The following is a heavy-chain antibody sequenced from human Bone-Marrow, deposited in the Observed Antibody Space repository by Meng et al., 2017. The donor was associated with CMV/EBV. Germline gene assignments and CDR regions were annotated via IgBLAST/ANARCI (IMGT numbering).Heavy chain of an antibody. CDR1: GFTFSSYE. D-gene: IGHD2/OR15-2a*01. CDR2: IKSKTDGGTT. Sequence: GESLKISCAASGFTFSSYEVNWVRQAPGKGLEWVGRIKSKTDGGTTDYAAPVKGRFTISRDDSKNTLYLQMNSLKTEDTAVYYCTTYFSYYFDYWGQGTLVTVSS. CDR3: TTYFSYYFDY. J-gene: IGHJ4*02. V-gene: IGHV3-15*01.